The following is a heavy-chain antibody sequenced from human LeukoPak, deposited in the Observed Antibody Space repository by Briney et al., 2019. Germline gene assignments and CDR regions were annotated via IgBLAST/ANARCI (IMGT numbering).Heavy chain of an antibody. CDR1: GFDIIYNY. CDR2: IHTGGTT. V-gene: IGHV3-53*01. D-gene: IGHD3-10*01. J-gene: IGHJ4*02. Sequence: GGSLRLSCVASGFDIIYNYVGWVRQPPGRELEGVAVIHTGGTTHYEDSVHGRFTNPKDHSNTTVYLQMNRVSVEDTPVYYCARVWFGYFFQWGQGALVTVSS. CDR3: ARVWFGYFFQ.